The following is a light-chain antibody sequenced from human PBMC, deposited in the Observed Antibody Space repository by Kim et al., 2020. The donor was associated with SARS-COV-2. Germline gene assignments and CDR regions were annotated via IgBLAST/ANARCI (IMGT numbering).Light chain of an antibody. J-gene: IGKJ2*01. Sequence: EIVMTQSPATLSVSPGEGVTLSCRSSQSISSELAWYQQRPGQPPRLLIYGASTRATGLPARFSGSGSGTEFTLSISSLQSEDFAVYYCQQYYTWPPVYTFGQGTKLEI. CDR2: GAS. V-gene: IGKV3-15*01. CDR3: QQYYTWPPVYT. CDR1: QSISSE.